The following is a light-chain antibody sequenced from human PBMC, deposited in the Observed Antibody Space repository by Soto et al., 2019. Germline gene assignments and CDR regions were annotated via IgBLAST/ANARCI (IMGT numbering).Light chain of an antibody. Sequence: QPVLTQSASASASLGASVKLTCTLSRGHSTYAIAWHQLQPEKGPRYLMKLSSDGSLNKGDGIPDRFSASRSGAERYLTISSLQSEDEADYYCQTWGTGNWVFGGGTKLTVL. V-gene: IGLV4-69*01. CDR3: QTWGTGNWV. CDR2: LSSDGSL. J-gene: IGLJ3*02. CDR1: RGHSTYA.